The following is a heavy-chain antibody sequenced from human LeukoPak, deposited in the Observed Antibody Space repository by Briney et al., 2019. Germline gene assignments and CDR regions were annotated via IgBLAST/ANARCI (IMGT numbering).Heavy chain of an antibody. CDR3: AKDVRWQLLPYYYFDY. V-gene: IGHV3-30*18. CDR1: GSTFSSYG. D-gene: IGHD2-15*01. CDR2: ISYDGSNK. J-gene: IGHJ4*02. Sequence: GRSLRLSCAASGSTFSSYGIHWVRQAPGKGLEWVAVISYDGSNKYYADSVKGRFTISRDNSKNTLDLQMNSLREVDTAVYYCAKDVRWQLLPYYYFDYWGQGTLVTVSS.